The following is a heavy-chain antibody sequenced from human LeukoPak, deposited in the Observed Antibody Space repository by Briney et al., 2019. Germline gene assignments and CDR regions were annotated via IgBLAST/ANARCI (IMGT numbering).Heavy chain of an antibody. D-gene: IGHD5-18*01. V-gene: IGHV3-21*01. CDR3: ASETKRGYSYGSPTDAFDI. CDR2: ISSSSSYI. CDR1: GFIFSSYS. J-gene: IGHJ3*02. Sequence: PGGSLRLSCAASGFIFSSYSMNWVRQAPGKGLEWVSSISSSSSYIYYADSVKGRFTISRDNAKNSLYLQMNSLRVEDTAVYYCASETKRGYSYGSPTDAFDIWGQGTMVTVSS.